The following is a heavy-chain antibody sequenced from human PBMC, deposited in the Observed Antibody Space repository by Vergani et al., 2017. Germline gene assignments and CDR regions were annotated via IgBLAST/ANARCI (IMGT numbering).Heavy chain of an antibody. CDR3: ARGAIAVAGTPDY. J-gene: IGHJ4*02. V-gene: IGHV4-59*12. CDR2: IYYSGST. CDR1: GGSISSYY. Sequence: QVQLQESGPGLVKPSETLSLTCTVSGGSISSYYWSWIRQPPGKGLEWSGYIYYSGSTNYNPSLKSRVTISVDTSKNQFSLKLSSVTAADTAVYYCARGAIAVAGTPDYWGQGTLVTVSS. D-gene: IGHD6-19*01.